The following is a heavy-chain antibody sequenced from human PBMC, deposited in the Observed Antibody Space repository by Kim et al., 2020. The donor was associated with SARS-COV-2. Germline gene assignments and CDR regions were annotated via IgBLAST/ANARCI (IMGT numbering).Heavy chain of an antibody. Sequence: GGSLRLSCATSGFKFNSYAMHWVRQAPGKGLEWVSGLSCDSDRIVYADSVKGRFTVSRDKAKNTLYLQMDRLRIEDTAFYYCTRDLVPGGTDYWGQGTLVTVSS. CDR1: GFKFNSYA. V-gene: IGHV3-9*01. CDR2: LSCDSDRI. J-gene: IGHJ4*02. CDR3: TRDLVPGGTDY. D-gene: IGHD6-6*01.